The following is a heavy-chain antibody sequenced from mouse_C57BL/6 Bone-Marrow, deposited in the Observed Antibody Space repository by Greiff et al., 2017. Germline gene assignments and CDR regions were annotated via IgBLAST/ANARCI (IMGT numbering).Heavy chain of an antibody. V-gene: IGHV5-17*01. CDR2: ISSGSSSI. D-gene: IGHD1-1*01. Sequence: EVKLMESGGGLVKPGGSLKLSCAASGFTFSDYGMHWVRQAPEKGLEWVAYISSGSSSIYYADTVKGRFTISRDNAKNNLYLQMTSLRSEDTAMYYCARAYYDGSSYAMDYWGQGTSVTVSS. J-gene: IGHJ4*01. CDR3: ARAYYDGSSYAMDY. CDR1: GFTFSDYG.